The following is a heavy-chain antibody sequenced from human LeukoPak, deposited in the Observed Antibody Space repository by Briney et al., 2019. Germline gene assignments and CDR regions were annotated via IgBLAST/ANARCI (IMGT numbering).Heavy chain of an antibody. J-gene: IGHJ4*02. CDR1: GYSISSGYY. D-gene: IGHD2-2*01. CDR3: ARLGFLGYCSSTSCSFDY. Sequence: SETLSLTCTVSGYSISSGYYWGWIRQPPGKGLEWIGSIYHSGSTYYNPSLKSRVTISVDTSKNQFSLKLSSVTAADTAVYYCARLGFLGYCSSTSCSFDYWGQGTLVTVSS. V-gene: IGHV4-38-2*02. CDR2: IYHSGST.